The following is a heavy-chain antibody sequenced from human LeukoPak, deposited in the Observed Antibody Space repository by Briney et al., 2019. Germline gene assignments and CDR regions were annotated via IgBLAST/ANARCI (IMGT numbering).Heavy chain of an antibody. CDR2: ISSSISYI. J-gene: IGHJ4*02. CDR1: GFTFSSYS. D-gene: IGHD6-13*01. Sequence: PGGSLRLSCAASGFTFSSYSMNWVRQAPGKGLEWVSSISSSISYIYYADSVKGRFTISRDNAKNSLYLQMNSLRAEDTAVYYCARDNPIAAADDYWGQGTLVTVSS. CDR3: ARDNPIAAADDY. V-gene: IGHV3-21*01.